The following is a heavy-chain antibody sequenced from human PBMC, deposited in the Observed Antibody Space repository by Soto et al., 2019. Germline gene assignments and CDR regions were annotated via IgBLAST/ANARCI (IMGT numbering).Heavy chain of an antibody. CDR1: GFTFSSYS. J-gene: IGHJ4*02. CDR2: ISSSSSNI. D-gene: IGHD3-10*01. Sequence: GGSLRLSCAASGFTFSSYSMNWVRQAPGKGLEWVSYISSSSSNIYYADSVKGRFAISRDNSRNTLYLQMNSLTAEDTAVYYCANGRATYGLLTHDYWGQGTLVTVSS. CDR3: ANGRATYGLLTHDY. V-gene: IGHV3-48*01.